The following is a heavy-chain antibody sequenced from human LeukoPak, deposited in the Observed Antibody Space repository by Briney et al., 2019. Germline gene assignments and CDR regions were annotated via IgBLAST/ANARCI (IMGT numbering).Heavy chain of an antibody. J-gene: IGHJ4*02. V-gene: IGHV3-11*05. CDR2: ISSSSNTYT. D-gene: IGHD6-13*01. CDR1: GFIFSDYY. Sequence: PGGSLRLSCAASGFIFSDYYMSWIRQAPGKGLEWVSYISSSSNTYTKYADSVKGPFTISRDNSKNSLYLQMNSLRADDTAVYYCARDSSSSSWFDYWGQGTLVTVSS. CDR3: ARDSSSSSWFDY.